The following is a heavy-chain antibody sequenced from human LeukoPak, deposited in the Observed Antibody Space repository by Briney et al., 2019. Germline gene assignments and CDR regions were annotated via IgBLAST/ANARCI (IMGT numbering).Heavy chain of an antibody. CDR2: INHSGST. Sequence: MPSETLSLTCAVYGGSFSSYYWSWIRQPPGKGLEWIGEINHSGSTNYNPSLKSRGTISVDTTKNKFSLQLISVTAADTAAFYCAKTISGKHCCFDYWGQGTLVTVSS. V-gene: IGHV4-34*01. D-gene: IGHD3-10*02. CDR3: AKTISGKHCCFDY. CDR1: GGSFSSYY. J-gene: IGHJ4*02.